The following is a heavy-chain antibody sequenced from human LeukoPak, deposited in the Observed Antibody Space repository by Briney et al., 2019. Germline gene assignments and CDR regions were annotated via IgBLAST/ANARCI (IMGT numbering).Heavy chain of an antibody. Sequence: SETLSLTCAVYGGSFSGYYWSWIRQPPGKGLEWIGEINHSGSTNYNPSLKSRVTISVDTSKNRFSLKLSSVTAADTAVYYCARAPGITMIVVWGQGTLVTVSS. CDR3: ARAPGITMIVV. CDR2: INHSGST. D-gene: IGHD3-22*01. J-gene: IGHJ4*02. V-gene: IGHV4-34*01. CDR1: GGSFSGYY.